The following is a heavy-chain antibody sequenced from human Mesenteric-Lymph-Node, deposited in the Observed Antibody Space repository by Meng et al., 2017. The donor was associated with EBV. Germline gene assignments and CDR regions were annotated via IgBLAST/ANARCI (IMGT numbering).Heavy chain of an antibody. Sequence: VHLQGAGPGRVRPAGTLSLTCGVSGGPISNYHGWSCGRQPPGKGLEWIGEMYHSGSTNYNPSLKSRVTISVDKSKNQFFLNLNSVTAADTAVYYCARGREYSWGYWGQGTLVTVSS. CDR1: GGPISNYHG. CDR3: ARGREYSWGY. D-gene: IGHD4-11*01. J-gene: IGHJ4*02. V-gene: IGHV4-4*02. CDR2: MYHSGST.